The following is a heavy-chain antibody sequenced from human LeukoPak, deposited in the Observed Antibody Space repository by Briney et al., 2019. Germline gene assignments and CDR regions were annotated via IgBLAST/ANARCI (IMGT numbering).Heavy chain of an antibody. CDR2: INPNSGGT. CDR3: ARILAAVAGNRFDY. J-gene: IGHJ4*02. D-gene: IGHD6-19*01. Sequence: ASVKVSCKASGYTFTGYYMHWVRQAPGQGLEWMGWINPNSGGTNYAQKFQGRVTMTRDTSISTAYMELSRLRSGDTAVYYCARILAAVAGNRFDYWDQGTLVTVSS. CDR1: GYTFTGYY. V-gene: IGHV1-2*02.